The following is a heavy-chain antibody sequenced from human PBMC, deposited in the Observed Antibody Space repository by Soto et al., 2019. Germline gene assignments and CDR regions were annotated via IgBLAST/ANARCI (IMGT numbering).Heavy chain of an antibody. CDR2: IYYSGIT. CDR3: ARVSHYYDTSGSYAWYVDY. J-gene: IGHJ4*02. CDR1: GGPISSYY. D-gene: IGHD3-22*01. V-gene: IGHV4-59*01. Sequence: PSETLTLTCTVSGGPISSYYWTWIRQPPGKGLEWIGHIYYSGITSYNPSLKSRVSISVNTSKKEFSLKLSSVNAADTAVYYCARVSHYYDTSGSYAWYVDYWGQGSLVTVS.